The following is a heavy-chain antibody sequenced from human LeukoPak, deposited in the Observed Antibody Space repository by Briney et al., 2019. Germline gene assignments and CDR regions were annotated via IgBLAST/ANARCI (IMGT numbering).Heavy chain of an antibody. D-gene: IGHD3-22*01. V-gene: IGHV4-39*07. CDR2: MSYSGRT. Sequence: PSETLSLTCTVSGGSISISDYYWGWIRQPPGEGLEWMGSMSYSGRTYYNPSLKSRVTISVDTSKNQFSLKLSSVTAADTAVYYCARVSMINAFDIWGQGTMVTVSS. J-gene: IGHJ3*02. CDR1: GGSISISDYY. CDR3: ARVSMINAFDI.